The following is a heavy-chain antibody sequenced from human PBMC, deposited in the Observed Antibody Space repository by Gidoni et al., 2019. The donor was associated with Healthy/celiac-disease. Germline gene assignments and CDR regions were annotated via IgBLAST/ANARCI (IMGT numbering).Heavy chain of an antibody. J-gene: IGHJ3*02. CDR3: ARAHYDSSGYDAFDI. CDR1: GGSISSGGYY. CDR2: IYYSGST. D-gene: IGHD3-22*01. V-gene: IGHV4-31*03. Sequence: QVQLQESGPGLVKPSQTLSLTCTVSGGSISSGGYYWSWFRQHPGKGREWIGYIYYSGSTYYNPSLKSRVTISVDTSKNQFSLKLSSVTAADTAVYYCARAHYDSSGYDAFDIWGQGTMVTVSS.